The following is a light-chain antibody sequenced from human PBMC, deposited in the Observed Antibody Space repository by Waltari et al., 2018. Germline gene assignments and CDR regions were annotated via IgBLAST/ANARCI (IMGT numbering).Light chain of an antibody. CDR1: QNIGKY. CDR3: QQSYSGSPYT. CDR2: GAS. J-gene: IGKJ2*01. V-gene: IGKV1-39*01. Sequence: DIQMTQSPSYLSASVGDRVTITCRSSQNIGKYLNWYQHKPGKAPEILIYGASTLQSGVPSRFGGSGSGTDFTLTISSLQPEDFATYYCQQSYSGSPYTFGQGTKLEI.